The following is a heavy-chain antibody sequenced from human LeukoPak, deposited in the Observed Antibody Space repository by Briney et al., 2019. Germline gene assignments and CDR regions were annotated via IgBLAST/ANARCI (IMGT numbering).Heavy chain of an antibody. CDR3: ARVSVAGSVINAFDI. Sequence: PGGSLRLSCAASGFTFSTYSMSWVRQAPGKGLEWVSSISGSSVYIYYAVSVKGRFTISRDNANNSLYLQMNSLRAEDAAVYYCARVSVAGSVINAFDIWGQGTVVTVSS. V-gene: IGHV3-21*01. CDR1: GFTFSTYS. J-gene: IGHJ3*02. D-gene: IGHD6-19*01. CDR2: ISGSSVYI.